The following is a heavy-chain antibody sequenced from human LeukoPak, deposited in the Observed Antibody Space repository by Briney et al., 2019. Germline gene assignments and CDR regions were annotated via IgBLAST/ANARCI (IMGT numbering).Heavy chain of an antibody. D-gene: IGHD1-7*01. CDR3: ARTVTGTTNGWFDP. V-gene: IGHV1-8*01. J-gene: IGHJ5*02. CDR2: MNPNSGNK. Sequence: ASGKVSCKASGYSFTSYEINWVRQATGQGLGWVGGMNPNSGNKGYAQKFQGRVTMTRNTSITTAYMELSSLRSEDTAVYYCARTVTGTTNGWFDPWGQGTLVTVSS. CDR1: GYSFTSYE.